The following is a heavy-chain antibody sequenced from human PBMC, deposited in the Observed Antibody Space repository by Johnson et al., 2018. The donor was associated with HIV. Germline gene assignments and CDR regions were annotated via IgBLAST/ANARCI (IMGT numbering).Heavy chain of an antibody. V-gene: IGHV3-20*04. CDR2: INSDGSST. CDR1: GFTFDDYG. D-gene: IGHD6-13*01. Sequence: MQLVESGGGVVRPGGSLRLSCAASGFTFDDYGMSWVRQAPGKGLVWVSRINSDGSSTSYADSVKGRFTISRDNAKNTLYLQMNGLRPEDTAVYYCAKDEAQTLASAGRDAFDFWGQGTMVTVSS. J-gene: IGHJ3*01. CDR3: AKDEAQTLASAGRDAFDF.